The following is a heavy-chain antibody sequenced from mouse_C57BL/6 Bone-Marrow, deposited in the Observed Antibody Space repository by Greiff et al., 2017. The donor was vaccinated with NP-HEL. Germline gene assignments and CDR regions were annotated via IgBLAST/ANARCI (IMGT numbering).Heavy chain of an antibody. CDR3: ARDPDELRIDYYAMDY. V-gene: IGHV5-4*01. CDR1: GFTFSSYA. J-gene: IGHJ4*01. Sequence: EVKLVESGGGLVKPGGSLKLSCAASGFTFSSYAMSWVRQTPEKRLEWVATISDGGSYTYYPDNVKGRFTISRDNAKNNLYLQMSHLKSEDTAMYYWARDPDELRIDYYAMDYWGQGTSVTVSS. CDR2: ISDGGSYT. D-gene: IGHD1-1*01.